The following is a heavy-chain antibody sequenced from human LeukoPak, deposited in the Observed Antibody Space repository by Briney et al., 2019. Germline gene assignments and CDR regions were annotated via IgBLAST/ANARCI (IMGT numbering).Heavy chain of an antibody. V-gene: IGHV3-30*02. CDR3: ANDYYDSSGYSE. CDR2: IRYDGSNK. D-gene: IGHD3-22*01. CDR1: GFTFSSYG. J-gene: IGHJ4*02. Sequence: PGGSLRLSCAASGFTFSSYGMHWVRQAPGKGLEWVAFIRYDGSNKYYADSVKGRFTISRDNSKNTLYLQMNSLRAEDTAAYYCANDYYDSSGYSEWGQGTLVTVSS.